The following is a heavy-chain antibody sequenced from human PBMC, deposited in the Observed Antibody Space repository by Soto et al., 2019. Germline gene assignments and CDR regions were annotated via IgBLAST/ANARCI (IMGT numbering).Heavy chain of an antibody. CDR2: IYYSGST. V-gene: IGHV4-39*07. CDR1: GGSISSSSYY. Sequence: SETLSLTCTVSGGSISSSSYYWGWIRQPPGKGLEWIGSIYYSGSTYYNPSLKSRVTISVDTSKNHFSMKLCSVTAADTAVYYCPGYSSSRDAFDIWGQGTMVTVSS. CDR3: PGYSSSRDAFDI. D-gene: IGHD6-13*01. J-gene: IGHJ3*02.